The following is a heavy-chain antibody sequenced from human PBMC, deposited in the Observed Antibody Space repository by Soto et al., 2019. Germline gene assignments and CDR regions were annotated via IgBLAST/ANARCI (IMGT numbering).Heavy chain of an antibody. J-gene: IGHJ6*02. CDR1: GGTFSSYA. D-gene: IGHD3-22*01. V-gene: IGHV1-69*13. CDR2: IIPIFGTA. Sequence: SVKVSCKASGGTFSSYAISWVRQAPGQGLEWMGRIIPIFGTANYAQNFQGRVTITADESTSTAYMELSSLRSEDTAVYYCARDRYYYDSSGYSSGMDVWGQGTTVTVSS. CDR3: ARDRYYYDSSGYSSGMDV.